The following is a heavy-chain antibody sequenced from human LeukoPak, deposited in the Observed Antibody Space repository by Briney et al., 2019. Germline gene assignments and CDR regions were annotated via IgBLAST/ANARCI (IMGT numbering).Heavy chain of an antibody. CDR1: GGSISSSSYY. CDR2: IYYSGST. Sequence: TSETLSLTCTVSGGSISSSSYYWGWIRQPPGKGLEWIGSIYYSGSTYYNPSLKSRVTISVDTSKNQFSLKLSSVTAADTAVYYCARGRYYCSSTSCYGLYFDYWGQGTLVTVSS. J-gene: IGHJ4*02. V-gene: IGHV4-39*01. D-gene: IGHD2-2*01. CDR3: ARGRYYCSSTSCYGLYFDY.